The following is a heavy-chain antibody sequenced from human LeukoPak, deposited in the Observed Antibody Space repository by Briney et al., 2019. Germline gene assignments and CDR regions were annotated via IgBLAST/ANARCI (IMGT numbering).Heavy chain of an antibody. J-gene: IGHJ3*02. CDR1: GFTFDDYA. V-gene: IGHV3-9*01. CDR2: ISWNSGSI. CDR3: AKDANDYGDSDTPDAFDI. D-gene: IGHD4-17*01. Sequence: QPGRSLRLSCAASGFTFDDYAMHWVRQAPGKGLEWVSGISWNSGSISYADSVKGRFTISRDNAKNSLYLQMNSLRAEDTALYYCAKDANDYGDSDTPDAFDIWGQGTMVTVSS.